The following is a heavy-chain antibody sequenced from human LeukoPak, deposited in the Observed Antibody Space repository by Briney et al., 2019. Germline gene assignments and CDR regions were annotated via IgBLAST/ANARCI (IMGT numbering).Heavy chain of an antibody. J-gene: IGHJ4*02. Sequence: GGSLRLSCAASGFTFSSYAIHWVRKAPGEGLEWVAAISYDGSNKYYADSVKGRFTISRDNSKNTLYLQMNSLRGEDTAVYYCVREGGTAGDFWGQGTLVTVSS. CDR1: GFTFSSYA. V-gene: IGHV3-30-3*01. D-gene: IGHD6-13*01. CDR3: VREGGTAGDF. CDR2: ISYDGSNK.